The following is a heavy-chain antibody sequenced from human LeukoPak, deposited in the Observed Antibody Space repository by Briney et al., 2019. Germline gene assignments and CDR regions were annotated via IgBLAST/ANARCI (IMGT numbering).Heavy chain of an antibody. CDR3: APSRGYYDSSGS. CDR2: ISSSGSTI. CDR1: GFTFSSYS. Sequence: PGGSLRLSCAASGFTFSSYSMNWVRQAPGKGLEWVSYISSSGSTIYYADSVKGRFTISRDNAKNSLYLQMNSLRAEDTAVYYCAPSRGYYDSSGSWGQGTLVTVSS. D-gene: IGHD3-22*01. J-gene: IGHJ4*02. V-gene: IGHV3-48*04.